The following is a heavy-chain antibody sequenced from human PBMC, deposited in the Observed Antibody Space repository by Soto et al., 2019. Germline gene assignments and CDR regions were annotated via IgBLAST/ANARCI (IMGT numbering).Heavy chain of an antibody. CDR3: ESGRGSRYSSSSGGFDY. Sequence: SETLSLTCAVYGGSFSCYYWSWIRQPPGKGLEWIGEINHSGSTNYNPSLKSRVTISVDTSKNQFSLKLSSVTAADTAVYYCESGRGSRYSSSSGGFDYWGQGTLVTVSS. CDR2: INHSGST. CDR1: GGSFSCYY. V-gene: IGHV4-34*01. J-gene: IGHJ4*02. D-gene: IGHD6-6*01.